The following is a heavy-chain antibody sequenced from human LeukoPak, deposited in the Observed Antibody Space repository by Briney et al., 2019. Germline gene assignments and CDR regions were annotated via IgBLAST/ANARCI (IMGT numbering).Heavy chain of an antibody. CDR1: GFTFSSYA. D-gene: IGHD2-15*01. J-gene: IGHJ4*02. CDR3: ANLRGRGAYACSGASRYSY. Sequence: QTGGSLRLSCEASGFTFSSYAMSWVRQAPGKGLEWVSGVSGSGGGTYYTDSVKGRFTISRDNSKNTLFLQMNSLRVEDTAVYYCANLRGRGAYACSGASRYSYWGQGTLVTVSP. CDR2: VSGSGGGT. V-gene: IGHV3-23*01.